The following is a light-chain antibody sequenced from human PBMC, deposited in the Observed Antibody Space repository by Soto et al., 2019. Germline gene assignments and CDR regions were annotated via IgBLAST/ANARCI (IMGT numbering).Light chain of an antibody. CDR3: QEYHSGPAIT. V-gene: IGKV1-27*01. J-gene: IGKJ4*01. CDR1: QGISNS. CDR2: AAS. Sequence: DIQMTQSPSSLSASVGDRVTITCRASQGISNSLAWYQQKPGEVPKLLIYAASISQSGVPSRCSGSGSGTDFTLTISSLPPEDVGSYYCQEYHSGPAITFGGGTKVEIK.